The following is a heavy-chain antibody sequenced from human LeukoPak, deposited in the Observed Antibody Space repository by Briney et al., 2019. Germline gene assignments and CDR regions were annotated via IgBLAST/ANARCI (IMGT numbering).Heavy chain of an antibody. CDR3: ARRGYYDSSGFDY. D-gene: IGHD3-22*01. CDR1: GYTFTSYG. Sequence: VASVKVSCTASGYTFTSYGISWVRQAPGQGLEWMGGIIPIFGTANYAQKFQGRVTITADESTSTAYMELSSLRSENTAVYYCARRGYYDSSGFDYWGQGTLVTVSS. J-gene: IGHJ4*02. V-gene: IGHV1-69*13. CDR2: IIPIFGTA.